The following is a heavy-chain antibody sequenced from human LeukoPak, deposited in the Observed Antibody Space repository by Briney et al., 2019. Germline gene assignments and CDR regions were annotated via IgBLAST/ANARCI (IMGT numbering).Heavy chain of an antibody. Sequence: IYPGGSDTRYSPSFQGQVTISADKSISTAYLQWSSLKASDTAMYYCARREYSSSHSTFGYWGQGTLVTVSS. CDR3: ARREYSSSHSTFGY. J-gene: IGHJ4*02. D-gene: IGHD6-6*01. CDR2: IYPGGSDT. V-gene: IGHV5-51*01.